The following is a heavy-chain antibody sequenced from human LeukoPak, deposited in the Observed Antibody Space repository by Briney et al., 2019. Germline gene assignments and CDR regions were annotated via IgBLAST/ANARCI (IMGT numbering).Heavy chain of an antibody. CDR2: ISSSSSYI. CDR1: GFTFSSYS. J-gene: IGHJ6*03. Sequence: PGGSLRLSCAASGFTFSSYSMNWVRQAPGKGLEWVSSISSSSSYIYYADSVKGRFTISRDNAKNSLYLQMNSLRAEDTAVYYCAREYCSSTSCPNYYMDVWAKGPRSPSP. CDR3: AREYCSSTSCPNYYMDV. V-gene: IGHV3-21*01. D-gene: IGHD2-2*01.